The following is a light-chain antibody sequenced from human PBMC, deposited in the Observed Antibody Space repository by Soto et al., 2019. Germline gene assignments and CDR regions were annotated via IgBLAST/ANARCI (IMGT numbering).Light chain of an antibody. CDR2: GAS. CDR1: QSIANS. Sequence: EIVLTQSPGTVSLSPGERASLSCRASQSIANSLAWYQQKPGQAPRLLIFGASNRATGIPDRFSGSGSGTDFTLTISRLEPEDFAVYHCQQYGGSPRTFGQGTKVDIK. J-gene: IGKJ1*01. CDR3: QQYGGSPRT. V-gene: IGKV3-20*01.